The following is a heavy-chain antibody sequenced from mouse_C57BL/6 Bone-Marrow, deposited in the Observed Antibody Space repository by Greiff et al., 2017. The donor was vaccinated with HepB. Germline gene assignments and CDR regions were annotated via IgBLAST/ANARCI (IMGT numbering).Heavy chain of an antibody. Sequence: DVHLVESGGGLVKPGGSLKLSCAASGFTFSSYAMSWVRQTPEKRLEWVATISDGGSYTYYPDNVKGRFTISRDNAKNNLYLQMSHLKSEDTAMYYCAREGEVLWYPHWHFDVWGTGTTVTVSS. D-gene: IGHD2-1*01. CDR3: AREGEVLWYPHWHFDV. CDR1: GFTFSSYA. J-gene: IGHJ1*03. CDR2: ISDGGSYT. V-gene: IGHV5-4*01.